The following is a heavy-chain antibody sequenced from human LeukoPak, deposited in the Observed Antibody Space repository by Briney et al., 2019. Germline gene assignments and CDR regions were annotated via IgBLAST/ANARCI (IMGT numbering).Heavy chain of an antibody. CDR3: ARGDSGSLFDC. CDR2: ISYSGST. V-gene: IGHV4-61*08. D-gene: IGHD1-26*01. J-gene: IGHJ4*02. Sequence: SETLSLTCTVSGGSISNGDHYWSWIRQSPGKGLEWIGYISYSGSTNYNPSLKSRVTISLDTSKSQFSLKLTSVTAADTAVYYCARGDSGSLFDCWGQGTLVTVSS. CDR1: GGSISNGDHY.